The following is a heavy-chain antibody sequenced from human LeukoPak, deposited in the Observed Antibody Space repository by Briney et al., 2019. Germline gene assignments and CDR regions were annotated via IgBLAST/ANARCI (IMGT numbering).Heavy chain of an antibody. J-gene: IGHJ3*02. D-gene: IGHD3-16*01. CDR1: GGSISTYY. Sequence: SETLSLTCTVSGGSISTYYWSWIRQHPGKGLEWIGYIYYSGSTYYNPSLKSRVTISVDTSKNQFSLKLSSVTVADTAVYYCGREGGARLGGGAFDIWGQGTMVTVSS. CDR3: GREGGARLGGGAFDI. CDR2: IYYSGST. V-gene: IGHV4-59*06.